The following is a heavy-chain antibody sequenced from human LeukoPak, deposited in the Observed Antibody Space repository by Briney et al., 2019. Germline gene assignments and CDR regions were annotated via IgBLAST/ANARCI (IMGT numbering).Heavy chain of an antibody. CDR3: AKYPLYSYTYFYYYLDV. D-gene: IGHD1-26*01. V-gene: IGHV3-23*01. J-gene: IGHJ6*03. CDR2: ISGSGDST. Sequence: PGTSLRLSCAASGFTFSSYAMSWVRQAPGKGLEWVSAISGSGDSTDYVDSVKGRFTISRDNSKNTLYLQLNSLRADDTAVYYCAKYPLYSYTYFYYYLDVWGKGTTVTVSS. CDR1: GFTFSSYA.